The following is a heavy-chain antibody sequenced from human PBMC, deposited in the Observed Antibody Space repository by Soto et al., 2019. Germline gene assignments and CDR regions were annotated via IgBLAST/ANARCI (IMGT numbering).Heavy chain of an antibody. CDR1: VFTVSSYG. J-gene: IGHJ3*02. CDR3: AIVRYAFDI. V-gene: IGHV3-33*01. CDR2: IWYDGSNK. Sequence: GGALTLSCAASVFTVSSYGIHWVRQAPGKGLEWVAVIWYDGSNKYYADSVKGRFTISRDNSKNTLYLQMNSLRAEDTAVYYCAIVRYAFDIWGHVTMFPAS.